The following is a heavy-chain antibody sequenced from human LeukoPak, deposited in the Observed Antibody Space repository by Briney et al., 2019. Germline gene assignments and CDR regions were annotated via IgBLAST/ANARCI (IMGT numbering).Heavy chain of an antibody. J-gene: IGHJ6*03. Sequence: SETLSLTCAVYGGSFSGYSWSWIRQPPGKGLEWIGEINHSRSSNYNPSLKSRVTISLDTSKNQFSLKLSSVTAADTAVYYCARAESSENYYYYMDIWGKGTTVTVSS. CDR1: GGSFSGYS. D-gene: IGHD6-25*01. CDR3: ARAESSENYYYYMDI. V-gene: IGHV4-34*01. CDR2: INHSRSS.